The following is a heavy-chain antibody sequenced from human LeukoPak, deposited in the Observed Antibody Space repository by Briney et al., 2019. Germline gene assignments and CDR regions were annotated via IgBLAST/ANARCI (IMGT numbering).Heavy chain of an antibody. V-gene: IGHV4-59*01. J-gene: IGHJ3*02. CDR2: IYYSGNT. D-gene: IGHD6-19*01. CDR1: GGSISTYY. Sequence: SETLSLTCSVSGGSISTYYWSRIRQPPGKGLEWIGYIYYSGNTNDNPSLKSRVTISVDTSKNQFSLKLSSVTAADTDVYYCARISSGWYRGAFDIWGHGTMVTVSS. CDR3: ARISSGWYRGAFDI.